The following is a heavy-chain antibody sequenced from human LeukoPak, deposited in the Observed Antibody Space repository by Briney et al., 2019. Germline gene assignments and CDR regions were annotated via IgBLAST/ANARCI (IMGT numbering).Heavy chain of an antibody. D-gene: IGHD3-3*01. V-gene: IGHV3-33*01. CDR2: IWYDGSNK. Sequence: GGSLRLSCAASGFTFSSYGMHWVRQAPGKGLEWVAVIWYDGSNKYYADSVKGRFTISRDNSKNTLYLQMNSLRAEDTAVYYCARDHYDFWSGPSLTGGMDVWGQGTTVAVSS. J-gene: IGHJ6*02. CDR3: ARDHYDFWSGPSLTGGMDV. CDR1: GFTFSSYG.